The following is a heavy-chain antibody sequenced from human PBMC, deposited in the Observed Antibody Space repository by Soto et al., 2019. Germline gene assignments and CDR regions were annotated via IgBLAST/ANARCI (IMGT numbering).Heavy chain of an antibody. V-gene: IGHV3-33*01. D-gene: IGHD3-9*01. Sequence: PGGSLRFSCAASGFTFSSYDMHWVRPAPGKGLEWVAVIWYDGSNKYYAGSVKGRFTISRDNSKNTLYLQMNSLRAEDTAVYYCAREASPYYDILTGYYPPPHDAFDIWGQGTMVTVSS. CDR3: AREASPYYDILTGYYPPPHDAFDI. J-gene: IGHJ3*02. CDR1: GFTFSSYD. CDR2: IWYDGSNK.